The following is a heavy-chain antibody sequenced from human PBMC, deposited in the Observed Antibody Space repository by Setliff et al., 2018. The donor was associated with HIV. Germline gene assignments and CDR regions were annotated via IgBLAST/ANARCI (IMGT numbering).Heavy chain of an antibody. D-gene: IGHD6-19*01. CDR3: AKDQRSVAGYYFDN. V-gene: IGHV3-23*01. CDR1: GFTFNTYA. J-gene: IGHJ4*02. Sequence: GGSLRLSCAAPGFTFNTYAMSWVRQAPGKGPEWVSVISGSGGSTFYADSVGGRFTISRDNSKSSLYLQMNDLRTEDTALYYCAKDQRSVAGYYFDNWGQGTLVTVSS. CDR2: ISGSGGST.